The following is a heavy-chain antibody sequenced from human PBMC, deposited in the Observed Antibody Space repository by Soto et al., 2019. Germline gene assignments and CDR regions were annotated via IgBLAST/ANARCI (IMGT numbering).Heavy chain of an antibody. D-gene: IGHD2-15*01. CDR1: GFTFSGYA. Sequence: QVQLVESGGGVVQPGRSLRLSCAASGFTFSGYAMHWVRQAPGKGLEWVAITSSDGSDKYYADSVKGRFTISRDNSKNTLFLQMISLRAEDTAVYYCARVWVALDYWGQGTLVTVSS. V-gene: IGHV3-30-3*01. J-gene: IGHJ4*02. CDR3: ARVWVALDY. CDR2: TSSDGSDK.